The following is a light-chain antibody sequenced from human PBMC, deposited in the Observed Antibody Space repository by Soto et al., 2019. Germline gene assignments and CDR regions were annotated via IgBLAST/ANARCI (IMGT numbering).Light chain of an antibody. V-gene: IGKV1-39*01. CDR1: QSISSY. CDR3: QQSYSTPRT. J-gene: IGKJ1*01. CDR2: AAS. Sequence: DIQMTQSPSSLSASVGDRVTITCRASQSISSYLNWYQQKPGKAPKLLIYAASSLKSGVPSRFSGSGSGTDFNVTISSLQPEDFSTYYCQQSYSTPRTFGQGTKVEIK.